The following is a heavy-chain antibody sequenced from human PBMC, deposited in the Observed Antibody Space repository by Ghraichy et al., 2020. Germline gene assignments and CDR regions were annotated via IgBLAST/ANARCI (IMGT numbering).Heavy chain of an antibody. D-gene: IGHD5-18*01. V-gene: IGHV3-48*02. Sequence: GGSLRLSCAASGFTFSSYSMNWVRQAPGKGLEWVSYISSSSSSTIYYADSVKGRFTISRDNAKNSLYLQMNSLRDEDTAVYYCARGGWGGPDTAILWGQGTLVTVSS. CDR1: GFTFSSYS. CDR2: ISSSSSSTI. J-gene: IGHJ4*02. CDR3: ARGGWGGPDTAIL.